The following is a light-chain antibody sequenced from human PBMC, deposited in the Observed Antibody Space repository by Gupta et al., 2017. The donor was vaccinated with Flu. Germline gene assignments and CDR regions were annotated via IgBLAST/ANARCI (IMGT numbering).Light chain of an antibody. CDR3: QQYNTYSLVT. J-gene: IGKJ3*01. Sequence: STLSASVGDRVTITCRASQSISSWLAWYQQKPGKAPKLLIYKASSLESGVPSRFSGSGSGTEFTLTISSLQPDDFATYYCQQYNTYSLVTFGPGTTVDIK. CDR2: KAS. CDR1: QSISSW. V-gene: IGKV1-5*03.